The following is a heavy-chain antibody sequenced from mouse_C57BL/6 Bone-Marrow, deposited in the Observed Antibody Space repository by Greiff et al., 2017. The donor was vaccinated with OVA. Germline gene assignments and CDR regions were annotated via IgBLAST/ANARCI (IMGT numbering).Heavy chain of an antibody. CDR2: IYPGDGDT. V-gene: IGHV1-80*01. CDR1: GYAFSSYW. Sequence: VQLQQSGAELVKPGASVKISCKASGYAFSSYWMNWVKQRPGKGLEWIGQIYPGDGDTNYNGKFKGKATLTADKSSSTAYMQLSSLTSEDSAVYVCARGGLRQGFGFAYWGQGTLVTFSA. J-gene: IGHJ3*01. CDR3: ARGGLRQGFGFAY. D-gene: IGHD2-4*01.